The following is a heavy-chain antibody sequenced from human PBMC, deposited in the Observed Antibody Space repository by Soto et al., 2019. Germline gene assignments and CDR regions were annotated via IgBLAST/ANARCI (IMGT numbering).Heavy chain of an antibody. D-gene: IGHD6-13*01. Sequence: SLRLSCAASGFTVSSNYMSWVRQAPGKGLEWVSIIYTGGNTYYRDSVKGRFTLSRDTFKNTVYLQMSSLRAEDTAVYYCVTSYTSTWYHFDYWGQGTPVTVSS. CDR1: GFTVSSNY. V-gene: IGHV3-53*01. CDR3: VTSYTSTWYHFDY. CDR2: IYTGGNT. J-gene: IGHJ4*02.